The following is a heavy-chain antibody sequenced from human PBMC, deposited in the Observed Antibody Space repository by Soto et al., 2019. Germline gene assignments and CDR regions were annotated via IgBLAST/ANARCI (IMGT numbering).Heavy chain of an antibody. CDR2: IYHSGST. CDR3: ARAYYDSSGYRSHFDY. V-gene: IGHV4-30-2*01. D-gene: IGHD3-22*01. CDR1: GGSISSGGYS. J-gene: IGHJ4*02. Sequence: SETLSLTCAVSGGSISSGGYSWSWIRQPPGKGLEWIGYIYHSGSTYYNPSLKSRVTISVDRSKSQFSLKLSSVTAADTAVYYCARAYYDSSGYRSHFDYWGQGTLVTVSS.